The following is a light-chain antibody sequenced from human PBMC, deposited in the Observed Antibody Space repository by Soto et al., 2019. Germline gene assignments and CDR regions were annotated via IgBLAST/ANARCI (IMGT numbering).Light chain of an antibody. V-gene: IGKV1-5*03. Sequence: DTQMTQSPSALSASVGDRVTITCRGSQGISSWLAWYQQKPGKAPRLLIYKASSLASGVPSRFSGSGSGTEFTLTISSLQPEDVATYYCQQYNSYPLTFGGGTKVDIK. CDR2: KAS. J-gene: IGKJ4*01. CDR3: QQYNSYPLT. CDR1: QGISSW.